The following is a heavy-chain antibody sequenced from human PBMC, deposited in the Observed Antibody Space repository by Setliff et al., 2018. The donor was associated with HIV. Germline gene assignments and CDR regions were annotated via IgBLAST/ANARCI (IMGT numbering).Heavy chain of an antibody. CDR3: ATDPSDGARWQQIDY. Sequence: ASVKVSCKASGGTFRSKGISWVRQAPGKGLEWMGGFDPEDGETIYAQKFQGRVTMTEDTSTDTAYMELSSLRSEDTAVYYCATDPSDGARWQQIDYWGQGTLVTVSS. D-gene: IGHD1-26*01. J-gene: IGHJ4*02. CDR1: GGTFRSKG. CDR2: FDPEDGET. V-gene: IGHV1-24*01.